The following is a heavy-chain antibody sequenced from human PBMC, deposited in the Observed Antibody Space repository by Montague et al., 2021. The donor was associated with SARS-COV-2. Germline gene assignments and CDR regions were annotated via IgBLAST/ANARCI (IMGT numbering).Heavy chain of an antibody. D-gene: IGHD3-10*01. V-gene: IGHV4-34*01. CDR1: GDSFSTYS. CDR3: ATRSTLWFGED. CDR2: INHTGST. Sequence: SETLSLTCSVYGDSFSTYSWIWVRQPPGEGLEWIGEINHTGSTSXXPSLKRRVTMSIDSSNNRVSLKLSSMTAADTAMYYCATRSTLWFGEDWGQGTLVTVSS. J-gene: IGHJ4*02.